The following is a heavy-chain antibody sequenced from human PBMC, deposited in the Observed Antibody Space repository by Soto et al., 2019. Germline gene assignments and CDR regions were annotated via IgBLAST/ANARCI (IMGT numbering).Heavy chain of an antibody. D-gene: IGHD3-22*01. CDR1: GGSFSSYA. CDR3: ARDRTLYYYDSRGSRRNVFDI. J-gene: IGHJ3*02. V-gene: IGHV1-69*01. Sequence: QVQLVQSGAEVKKPGSSVKVSCKASGGSFSSYAISWLRQAPGQGLEWMGGIIPIFGTANYAQKFQGRVTITADESTSTAYMELSSLRSEDTAVYYCARDRTLYYYDSRGSRRNVFDIWGQGTMVTVSS. CDR2: IIPIFGTA.